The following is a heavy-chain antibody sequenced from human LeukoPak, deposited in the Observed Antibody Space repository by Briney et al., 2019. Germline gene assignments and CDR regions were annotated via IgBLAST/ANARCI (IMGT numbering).Heavy chain of an antibody. CDR1: GYTFTCYY. D-gene: IGHD3-3*01. CDR2: INPNSGGT. Sequence: ASVKVSCKASGYTFTCYYMHWVRQAPGQGLEWMGWINPNSGGTNYAQKFQGRVTMTRDTSISTAYMELSRLRSDDTAVYYCARSYYDFWSGYGDDAFDIWGQGTMVTVSS. CDR3: ARSYYDFWSGYGDDAFDI. V-gene: IGHV1-2*02. J-gene: IGHJ3*02.